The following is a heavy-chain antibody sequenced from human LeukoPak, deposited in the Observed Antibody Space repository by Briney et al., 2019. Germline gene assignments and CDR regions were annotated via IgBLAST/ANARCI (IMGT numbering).Heavy chain of an antibody. Sequence: PSETLSLTCAVYGGSFSGYYWSWIRQPPGKGLEWIGEINHSGSTNYNPSLKSRVTISVDTSKNQFSLKLSSVTAADTAVYYCARVYDILTGYYPDAFDIWGQGTMVTVSS. CDR2: INHSGST. CDR1: GGSFSGYY. V-gene: IGHV4-34*01. D-gene: IGHD3-9*01. J-gene: IGHJ3*02. CDR3: ARVYDILTGYYPDAFDI.